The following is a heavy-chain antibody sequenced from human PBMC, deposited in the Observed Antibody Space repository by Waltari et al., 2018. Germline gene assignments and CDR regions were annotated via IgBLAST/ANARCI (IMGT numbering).Heavy chain of an antibody. J-gene: IGHJ4*02. Sequence: EVQLVESGGGLVQPGGSLRLSCEGSGFTFSNSWVHWVRQAPGKGLEWLARSNSDGSIQNYADPVKGRFTISRDNAKNTLYLEMNSLRAEDTAVYYCARAGYYRFDYWGQGTLVTVSS. D-gene: IGHD3-22*01. CDR2: SNSDGSIQ. V-gene: IGHV3-74*01. CDR1: GFTFSNSW. CDR3: ARAGYYRFDY.